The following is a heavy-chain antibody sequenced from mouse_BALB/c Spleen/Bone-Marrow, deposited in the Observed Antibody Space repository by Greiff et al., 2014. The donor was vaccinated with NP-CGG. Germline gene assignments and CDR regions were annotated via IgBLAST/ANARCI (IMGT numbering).Heavy chain of an antibody. CDR2: INPSTGYT. V-gene: IGHV1-7*01. CDR1: GYTFTSYW. J-gene: IGHJ3*01. Sequence: QVQLQQSGAELAKPGASVKMSCKASGYTFTSYWMHWVKQRPGQGLEWIGYINPSTGYTEYNQKSKDKATLTADKSSSTAYMQLSSLTSEDSAVYYCARYYRYDGFAYWGQGTLVTVSA. D-gene: IGHD2-14*01. CDR3: ARYYRYDGFAY.